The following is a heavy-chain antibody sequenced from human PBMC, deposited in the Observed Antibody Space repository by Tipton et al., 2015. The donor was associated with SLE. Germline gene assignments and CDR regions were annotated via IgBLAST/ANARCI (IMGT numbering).Heavy chain of an antibody. D-gene: IGHD2-15*01. CDR3: ARIEDIRYYLGLDV. CDR2: INHSGST. Sequence: TLSLTCAVYGGSFSGYYWSWIRQPPGKGLECIGEINHSGSTNYNPSLKSRVTISVDTSKNQFSLKLSSVTAADTAVYFCARIEDIRYYLGLDVWGQGTTVTVSS. J-gene: IGHJ6*02. V-gene: IGHV4-34*01. CDR1: GGSFSGYY.